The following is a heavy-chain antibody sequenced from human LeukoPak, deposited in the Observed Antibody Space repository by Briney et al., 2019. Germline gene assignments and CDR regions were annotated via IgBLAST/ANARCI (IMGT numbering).Heavy chain of an antibody. D-gene: IGHD3/OR15-3a*01. CDR2: IYYSGST. CDR1: GGSISSHY. Sequence: SETLSLTCTVSGGSISSHYWSWIRQPPGKGLEWIGYIYYSGSTNYNPSLKSRVTISVDTSRNQFSLKLSSVTAAASAVYYCARRTGYLNYYYYYMDVWGNGTTVTVSS. V-gene: IGHV4-59*11. J-gene: IGHJ6*03. CDR3: ARRTGYLNYYYYYMDV.